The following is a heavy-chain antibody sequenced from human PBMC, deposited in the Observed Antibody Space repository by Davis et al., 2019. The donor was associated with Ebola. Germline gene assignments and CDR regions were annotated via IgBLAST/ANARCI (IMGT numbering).Heavy chain of an antibody. CDR3: ARGWLRTPGFDY. J-gene: IGHJ4*02. V-gene: IGHV6-1*01. D-gene: IGHD5-12*01. Sequence: HSQTLSLTCAISGDSVSSGGWNWIRQSPSRGLEWLGRTYYSSKWYKDYAVSVKSRITINLDTSKNQFSLQLNSVTPEDTAVYYCARGWLRTPGFDYWGQGTLVTVSS. CDR1: GDSVSSGG. CDR2: TYYSSKWYK.